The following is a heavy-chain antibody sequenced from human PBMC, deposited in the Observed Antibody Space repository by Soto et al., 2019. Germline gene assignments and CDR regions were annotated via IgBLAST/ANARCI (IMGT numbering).Heavy chain of an antibody. CDR1: GYTFTSYG. CDR2: ISAYNGNT. J-gene: IGHJ5*02. V-gene: IGHV1-18*04. CDR3: ARAGPGYSYGTDYNWFDP. D-gene: IGHD5-18*01. Sequence: ASVKVSCKASGYTFTSYGISWVRQAPGQGLEWMGWISAYNGNTNYAQKLQGRVTMTTDTSTSTAYMELRSLRSDDTDVYYCARAGPGYSYGTDYNWFDPWGQGTLVTVSS.